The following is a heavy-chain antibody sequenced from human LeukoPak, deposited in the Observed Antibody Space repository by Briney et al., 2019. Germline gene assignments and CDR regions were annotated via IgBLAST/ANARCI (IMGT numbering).Heavy chain of an antibody. Sequence: GGSLRLSCAVSGITLSNYGMSWVRQAPGKGLEWVAGISDSGGRTNYADSVKGRFTISRDNAKNTLYLQMNSLRAEDTAVYFCARDLGAPDDYWGQGTPVTVSS. V-gene: IGHV3-23*01. J-gene: IGHJ4*02. CDR1: GITLSNYG. CDR3: ARDLGAPDDY. D-gene: IGHD3-10*01. CDR2: ISDSGGRT.